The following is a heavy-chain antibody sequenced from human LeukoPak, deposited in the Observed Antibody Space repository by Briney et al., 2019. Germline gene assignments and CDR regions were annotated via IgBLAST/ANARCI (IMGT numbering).Heavy chain of an antibody. CDR3: ANIGAAVASISGDY. CDR1: GFTFSSYW. J-gene: IGHJ4*02. Sequence: GGSLRLSCAASGFTFSSYWMHWVRQAPGKGLVWVSRIDNDGSFTTYADSVKGRFTISRDNAKNTLYLQMNSLRAEDMAVYYCANIGAAVASISGDYWGQGTLVTVSS. V-gene: IGHV3-74*01. CDR2: IDNDGSFT. D-gene: IGHD6-13*01.